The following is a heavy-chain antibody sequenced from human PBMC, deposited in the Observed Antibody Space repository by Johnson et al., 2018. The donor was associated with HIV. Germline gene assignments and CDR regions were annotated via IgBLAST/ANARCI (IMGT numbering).Heavy chain of an antibody. Sequence: EVQLVESGGGLVKPGGSLRLSCAASGFIFSNAWMSWVRQAPGKGLEWVGRIKSKTDGGTTDYAAPVKGRFTISRDDSKNTLYLQMNSLKTEDTAVYYCTICITMIVVVTTDAFDIWGQGTMVTVSS. J-gene: IGHJ3*02. CDR2: IKSKTDGGTT. CDR3: TICITMIVVVTTDAFDI. CDR1: GFIFSNAW. V-gene: IGHV3-15*01. D-gene: IGHD3-22*01.